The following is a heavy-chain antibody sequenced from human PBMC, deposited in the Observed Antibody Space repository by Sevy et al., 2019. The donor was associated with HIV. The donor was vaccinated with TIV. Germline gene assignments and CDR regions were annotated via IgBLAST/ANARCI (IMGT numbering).Heavy chain of an antibody. D-gene: IGHD3-10*01. J-gene: IGHJ4*02. V-gene: IGHV1-2*02. CDR3: ARVGYGVVWPLFDY. Sequence: ASVKVSCKASGYTFTGFYIHWVRQAPGQGLEWMGWINSNSGDTNYAQKFHGRVTMTRDTSISTASMELSRRRSDDTAVYYGARVGYGVVWPLFDYWGQGTLVTVSS. CDR1: GYTFTGFY. CDR2: INSNSGDT.